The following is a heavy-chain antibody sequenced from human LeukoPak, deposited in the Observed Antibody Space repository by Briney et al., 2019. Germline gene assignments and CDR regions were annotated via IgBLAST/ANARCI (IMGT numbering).Heavy chain of an antibody. V-gene: IGHV3-21*01. CDR1: GFTFSSYA. Sequence: GGSLRLSCAASGFTFSSYAMSWVRQAPGKGLEWVSSISSSSSYIYYADSVKGRFTISRDNAKNSLYLQMNSLRAEDTAVYYCARDGVTTDAFDIWGQGTMVTVSS. J-gene: IGHJ3*02. CDR2: ISSSSSYI. D-gene: IGHD3-3*01. CDR3: ARDGVTTDAFDI.